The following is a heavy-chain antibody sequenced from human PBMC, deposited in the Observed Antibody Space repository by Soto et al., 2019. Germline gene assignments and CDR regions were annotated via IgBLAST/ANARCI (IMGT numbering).Heavy chain of an antibody. CDR1: GGTFSSYA. D-gene: IGHD6-13*01. V-gene: IGHV1-69*01. J-gene: IGHJ5*02. CDR2: IIPIFGTA. CDR3: ASGPQQQLVWFDP. Sequence: QVQLVQSGAEVKKPGSSVKVSCKASGGTFSSYAISWVRQAPGQGLEWMGGIIPIFGTANYAQKFQGRVTITADEATGTAYMELSSLRSEETAVYYCASGPQQQLVWFDPWGQGALVTVSS.